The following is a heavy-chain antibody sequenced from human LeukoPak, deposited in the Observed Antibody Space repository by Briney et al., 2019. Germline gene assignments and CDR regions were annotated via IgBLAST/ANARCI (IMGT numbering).Heavy chain of an antibody. Sequence: GRSLRLSCAASGFTFSSYAMSWVRQAPGKGLEWVSAISGSGGSTYYADSVKGRFTISRDNSKNTLYLQMNSLRAEDTAVYYCAKDLFGESDMDVWGQGTTVTVSS. CDR3: AKDLFGESDMDV. CDR1: GFTFSSYA. J-gene: IGHJ6*02. V-gene: IGHV3-23*01. CDR2: ISGSGGST. D-gene: IGHD3-10*02.